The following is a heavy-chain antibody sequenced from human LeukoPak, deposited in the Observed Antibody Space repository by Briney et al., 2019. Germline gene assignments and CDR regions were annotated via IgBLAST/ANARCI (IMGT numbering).Heavy chain of an antibody. Sequence: ASVKVPCKASGYAFTDYYIHWVRQAPGQGLEWVGWINPNSGGTIYAQKFQGRVTMTRDTSISTLYMELSRLRSDDTAVYYCARSTGTTFGFPDYWGPGTLVTVSS. CDR2: INPNSGGT. CDR1: GYAFTDYY. V-gene: IGHV1-2*02. D-gene: IGHD3-16*01. J-gene: IGHJ4*02. CDR3: ARSTGTTFGFPDY.